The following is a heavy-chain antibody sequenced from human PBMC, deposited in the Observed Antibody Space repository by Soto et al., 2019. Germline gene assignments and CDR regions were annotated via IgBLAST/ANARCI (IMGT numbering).Heavy chain of an antibody. CDR3: ARERNGDYDY. J-gene: IGHJ4*02. V-gene: IGHV4-59*01. Sequence: TSETLALTCTVSGGSISSYYWSWIRQPPGKGLEWIGYIYYSGSTNYNPSLKSRVTISVDTSKNQFSLKLSSVTAADTAVYYCARERNGDYDYWGQGTLVTVS. CDR2: IYYSGST. CDR1: GGSISSYY. D-gene: IGHD1-1*01.